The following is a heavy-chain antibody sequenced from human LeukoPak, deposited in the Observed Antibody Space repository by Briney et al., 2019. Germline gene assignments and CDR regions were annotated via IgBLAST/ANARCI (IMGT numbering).Heavy chain of an antibody. J-gene: IGHJ4*02. CDR1: GFTFDDYA. D-gene: IGHD6-19*01. CDR3: AKDWQRYSSGWYYYYFDY. Sequence: QPGGSLRLSCAASGFTFDDYAMHWVRQAPGKGLGWVSGISWNSGSIGYADSVKGRFTISRDNAKNSLYLQMNSLRAEDTALYYCAKDWQRYSSGWYYYYFDYWGQGTLVTVSS. CDR2: ISWNSGSI. V-gene: IGHV3-9*01.